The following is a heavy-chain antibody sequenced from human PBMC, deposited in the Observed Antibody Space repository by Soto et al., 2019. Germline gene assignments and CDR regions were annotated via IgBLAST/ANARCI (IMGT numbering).Heavy chain of an antibody. CDR1: GLIFSDSG. V-gene: IGHV3-23*01. J-gene: IGHJ4*02. CDR3: ATDAGGSDEMFGH. D-gene: IGHD5-12*01. Sequence: LRLSCTASGLIFSDSGMAWVRQAPGKGLDWVSTINNSGGNTHYADSVKGRFTISRDNSKNTLYLQMNSLSAEDTAIYFCATDAGGSDEMFGHWGQGTQVTVSS. CDR2: INNSGGNT.